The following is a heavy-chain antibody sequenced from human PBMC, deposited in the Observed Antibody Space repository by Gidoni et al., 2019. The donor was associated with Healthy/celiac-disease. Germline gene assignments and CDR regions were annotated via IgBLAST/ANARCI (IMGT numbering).Heavy chain of an antibody. CDR1: GFTFSSYA. Sequence: EVQLLESGGGLVQPGGSLRLSCAASGFTFSSYAMSWVRQAPGKGLEWVSAISGSGGSTYYADSVKGRFTISRDNSKNTLYLQMNSLRAEDTAVYYCAKDMPWGGILEKGYSGYGLFDYWGQGTLVTVSS. D-gene: IGHD5-12*01. CDR2: ISGSGGST. V-gene: IGHV3-23*01. J-gene: IGHJ4*02. CDR3: AKDMPWGGILEKGYSGYGLFDY.